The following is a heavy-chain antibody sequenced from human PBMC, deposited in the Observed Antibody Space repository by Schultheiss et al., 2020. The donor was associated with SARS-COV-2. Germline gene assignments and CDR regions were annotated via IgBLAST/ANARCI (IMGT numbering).Heavy chain of an antibody. V-gene: IGHV4-34*01. Sequence: GSLRLSCAASGFTFSDYYMSWIRQAPGKGLEWIGEINHSRSANYNPSLKSRVTISVVASKNQFSLKLSSVTAADTAVYYCARQGYGSYAGYWGQGTLVTVSS. CDR1: GFTFSDYY. D-gene: IGHD3-10*01. CDR2: INHSRSA. J-gene: IGHJ4*02. CDR3: ARQGYGSYAGY.